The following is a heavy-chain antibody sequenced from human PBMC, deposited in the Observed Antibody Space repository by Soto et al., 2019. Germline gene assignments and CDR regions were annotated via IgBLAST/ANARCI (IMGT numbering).Heavy chain of an antibody. Sequence: PSETLSLTCTVSGGSISSGDYYLSWIRQPPGKGLEWIGYIYYSGSTNYNPSLKSRVTISVDTSKNQFSLKLSSVTAADTAVYYCARRYGYSFDYWGQGTLVTVSS. J-gene: IGHJ4*02. CDR2: IYYSGST. V-gene: IGHV4-61*08. CDR1: GGSISSGDYY. CDR3: ARRYGYSFDY. D-gene: IGHD1-1*01.